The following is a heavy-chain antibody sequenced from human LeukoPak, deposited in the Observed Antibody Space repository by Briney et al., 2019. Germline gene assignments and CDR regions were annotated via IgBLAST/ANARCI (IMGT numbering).Heavy chain of an antibody. V-gene: IGHV3-53*01. Sequence: GGSLRLSCAASGFTVSSNYMSWVRQAPGKGLEWVSVIYSGGSTYYADSVKGRFTISRDNSKNTLYLQMNSLRAEDTAVYYCARAVDGYNYGYYYYYMNVWGKGTTVTISS. CDR2: IYSGGST. J-gene: IGHJ6*03. CDR3: ARAVDGYNYGYYYYYMNV. D-gene: IGHD5-24*01. CDR1: GFTVSSNY.